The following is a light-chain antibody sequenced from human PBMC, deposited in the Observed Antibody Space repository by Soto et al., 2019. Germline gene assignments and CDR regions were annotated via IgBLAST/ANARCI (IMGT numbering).Light chain of an antibody. J-gene: IGKJ2*01. CDR2: AAS. CDR3: QQYSDWPPLYT. V-gene: IGKV3-15*01. CDR1: QSVTNN. Sequence: EIVMTQSPATLSVSPGERATLSCRASQSVTNNLAWYQQKPGQAPRLLIYAASTRATGIPARFSGSGSGTELTLTVTSLQSEDFAVYYCQQYSDWPPLYTFGQGTKLEIK.